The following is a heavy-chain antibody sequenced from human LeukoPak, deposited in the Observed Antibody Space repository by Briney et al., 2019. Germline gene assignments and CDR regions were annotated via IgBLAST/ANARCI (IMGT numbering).Heavy chain of an antibody. CDR1: GFTFSSYA. J-gene: IGHJ4*02. CDR3: AKQYYDFWSGYWPFDY. Sequence: GGSLRLSCAAPGFTFSSYAMSWVRQAPGKGLEWVSAISGSGGSTYYADSVKGRFTISRDNSKNTLYLQMNSLRAEDTAVYYCAKQYYDFWSGYWPFDYWGQGTLVTVSS. D-gene: IGHD3-3*01. CDR2: ISGSGGST. V-gene: IGHV3-23*01.